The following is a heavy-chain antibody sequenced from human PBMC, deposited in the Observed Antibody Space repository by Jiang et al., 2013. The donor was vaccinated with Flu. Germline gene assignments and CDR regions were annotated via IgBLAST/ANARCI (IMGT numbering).Heavy chain of an antibody. CDR2: ISWNSGSI. J-gene: IGHJ4*02. D-gene: IGHD2-15*01. V-gene: IGHV3-9*01. CDR1: GFTFDDYA. Sequence: VQLVESGGGLVQPGRSLRLSCAASGFTFDDYAMHWVRQAPGKGLEWVSGISWNSGSIGYADSVKGRFTISRDNAKNSLYLQMNSLRAEDTALYYCAKDIRRRILKGPFDYWGQGTLVTVSS. CDR3: AKDIRRRILKGPFDY.